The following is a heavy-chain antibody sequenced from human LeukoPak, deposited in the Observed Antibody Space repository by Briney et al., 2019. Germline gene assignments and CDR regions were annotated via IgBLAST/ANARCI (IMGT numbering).Heavy chain of an antibody. Sequence: ASVKVSCKASGYTFTSYGISWVRQAPGQGLEWMGWISAYNGNTNCAQKLQGRVTMTTDTSTSTAYMELRSLRSDDTAVYYCARQQLVRRGYYYYGMDVWGQGTTVTVSS. V-gene: IGHV1-18*01. D-gene: IGHD6-13*01. J-gene: IGHJ6*02. CDR1: GYTFTSYG. CDR2: ISAYNGNT. CDR3: ARQQLVRRGYYYYGMDV.